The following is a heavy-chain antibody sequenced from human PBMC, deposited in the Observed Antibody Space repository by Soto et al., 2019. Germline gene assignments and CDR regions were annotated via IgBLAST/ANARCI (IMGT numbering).Heavy chain of an antibody. V-gene: IGHV3-23*01. J-gene: IGHJ6*02. CDR3: AKGPTIFGVAISDSFYYGMDV. D-gene: IGHD3-3*01. Sequence: DVQLLESGGGLVQPGGSLRLSCAASGFIFGKSAMSWVRQAPRKGLEWVSAISDSGGSTYYADSVKGRFTISRDNAKNTLYLQMSSLTAEDSALYLCAKGPTIFGVAISDSFYYGMDVWGQGGTVSVSS. CDR2: ISDSGGST. CDR1: GFIFGKSA.